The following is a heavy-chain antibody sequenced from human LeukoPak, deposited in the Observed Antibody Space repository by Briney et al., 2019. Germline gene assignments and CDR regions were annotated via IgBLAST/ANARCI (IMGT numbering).Heavy chain of an antibody. V-gene: IGHV4-59*01. Sequence: SETLSLTCTVSGGSISSYYWSWIRQPPGKGLGWIGYIYYSGSTNYNPSLKSRVTISVDTSKNHFSLKLSSVTAADTAVYYCARSKDICTNGVCSSDYWGQGTLVTVSS. CDR2: IYYSGST. CDR3: ARSKDICTNGVCSSDY. CDR1: GGSISSYY. J-gene: IGHJ4*02. D-gene: IGHD2-8*01.